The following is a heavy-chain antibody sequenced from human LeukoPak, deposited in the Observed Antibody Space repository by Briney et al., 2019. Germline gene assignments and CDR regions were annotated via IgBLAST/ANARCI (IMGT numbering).Heavy chain of an antibody. CDR2: ISYDGSNK. CDR1: GFSFNESY. Sequence: GGSLRLSCAASGFSFNESYMTWIRQAPGKGLEWVAVISYDGSNKYYADSVKGRFTISRDNSKNTLYLQMNSLRAEDTAVYYCARDSNDDYWGQGTLVTVSS. CDR3: ARDSNDDY. V-gene: IGHV3-30*03. D-gene: IGHD1-1*01. J-gene: IGHJ4*02.